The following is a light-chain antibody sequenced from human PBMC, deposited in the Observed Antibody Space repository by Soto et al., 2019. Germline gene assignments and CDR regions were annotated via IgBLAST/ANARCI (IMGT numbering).Light chain of an antibody. Sequence: QCALTQPASVSGSPGQSITVSCTGTSSDIGGYIFVSWYQQHPGKAPKLMIYDINNRPSGVSKRFSGSKSGNTASLTISGLQAEDEADYYCVSYTARSSYVFGTGTKLTVL. J-gene: IGLJ1*01. CDR3: VSYTARSSYV. CDR1: SSDIGGYIF. CDR2: DIN. V-gene: IGLV2-14*01.